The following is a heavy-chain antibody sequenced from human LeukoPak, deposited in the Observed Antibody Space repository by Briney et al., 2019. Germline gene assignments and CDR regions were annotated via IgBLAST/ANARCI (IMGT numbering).Heavy chain of an antibody. CDR3: ARLTDSSSSWPD. Sequence: SETLSLTCTVSGGSISSYYWSWIRQPPGKGLEWIGYIYYSGSTNYNPSLKSRVTISVDTSKNQFSLKLSSVTAADTAVYYCARLTDSSSSWPDWGQGTLVTVCS. CDR1: GGSISSYY. V-gene: IGHV4-59*08. CDR2: IYYSGST. J-gene: IGHJ4*02. D-gene: IGHD6-13*01.